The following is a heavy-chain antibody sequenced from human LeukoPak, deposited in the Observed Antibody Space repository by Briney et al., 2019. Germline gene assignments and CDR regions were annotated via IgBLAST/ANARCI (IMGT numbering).Heavy chain of an antibody. Sequence: GRSLRLSCAASGFTFSSYGMHWVRQAPGKGLEWVAVISYDGSNKYYADSVKGRFTISRDNSKNTLYLQMNSLRAEDTAVYYCAKDQQSNWFDPWGQGTLVTVSS. V-gene: IGHV3-30*18. D-gene: IGHD6-13*01. CDR3: AKDQQSNWFDP. J-gene: IGHJ5*02. CDR2: ISYDGSNK. CDR1: GFTFSSYG.